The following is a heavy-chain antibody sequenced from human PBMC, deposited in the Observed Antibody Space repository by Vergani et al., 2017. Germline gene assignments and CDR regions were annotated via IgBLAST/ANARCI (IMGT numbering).Heavy chain of an antibody. CDR1: VFPFSSYE. D-gene: IGHD3-3*01. V-gene: IGHV3-48*03. J-gene: IGHJ6*02. Sequence: VQLVESGGGLVQPGGSLRLSCAASVFPFSSYEMNWFRQSPGPGLEWVSYISSSGSTIYYADSVKGRFTISRDNAKNALYLQMNSLRAEDTAVYYCARALLYYDFWTGSLAGMDVWGQGTTVTVSS. CDR3: ARALLYYDFWTGSLAGMDV. CDR2: ISSSGSTI.